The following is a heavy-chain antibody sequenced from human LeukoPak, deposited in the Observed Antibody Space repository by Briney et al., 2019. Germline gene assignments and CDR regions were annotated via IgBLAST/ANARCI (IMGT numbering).Heavy chain of an antibody. D-gene: IGHD4-17*01. V-gene: IGHV1-69*13. CDR2: IIPIFGTA. CDR3: ARDLPPTHDYGDPWWFDP. Sequence: SVKVSCKASGGTFSSYAISWVRQAPGQGLEWMGGIIPIFGTANYAQKFQGRVTITADESTSTAYMELSSLRSEDTAVYYCARDLPPTHDYGDPWWFDPWGQGTLVTVSS. CDR1: GGTFSSYA. J-gene: IGHJ5*02.